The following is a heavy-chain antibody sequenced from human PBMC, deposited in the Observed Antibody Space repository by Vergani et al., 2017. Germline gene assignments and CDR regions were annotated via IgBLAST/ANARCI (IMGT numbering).Heavy chain of an antibody. D-gene: IGHD1-26*01. J-gene: IGHJ4*02. CDR1: GYTFTSYA. CDR3: ARAYSGSYFGY. Sequence: QVQLVQSGAEVKKPGASVKVSCKASGYTFTSYAMHWVRQAPGQRLEWMGWINAGNGNTKYSQKFQGRVTITRDTSASTAYMERSSLVSEDTAVYYCARAYSGSYFGYWGQGTLVTVSS. V-gene: IGHV1-3*01. CDR2: INAGNGNT.